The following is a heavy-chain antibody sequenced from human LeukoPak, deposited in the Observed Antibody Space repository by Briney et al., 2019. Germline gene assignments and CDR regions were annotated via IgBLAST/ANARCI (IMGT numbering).Heavy chain of an antibody. CDR3: ARHVLLWFGDSNAFDI. D-gene: IGHD3-10*01. CDR2: INHSGST. V-gene: IGHV4-34*01. J-gene: IGHJ3*02. Sequence: SETLSLTCSVSGDYWGWFRQPPGKGLEWIGEINHSGSTNYNPSLESRVTISVDTSKNQFSLKLSSVTAADTAVYYCARHVLLWFGDSNAFDIWGQGTMVTVSS. CDR1: GDY.